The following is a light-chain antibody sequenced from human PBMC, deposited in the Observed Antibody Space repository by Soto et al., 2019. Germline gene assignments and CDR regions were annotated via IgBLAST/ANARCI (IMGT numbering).Light chain of an antibody. CDR1: SSDVGGYNY. V-gene: IGLV2-14*01. Sequence: QSALTQPASVSGSPGQSITISCTGTSSDVGGYNYVSWYQQRPGKAPKLMIYDVSNRPSGVSNRFSGSKSGSTASLTISGLQAEDEADYYCSSYASSSTVYVSGTGTKVTVL. CDR2: DVS. J-gene: IGLJ1*01. CDR3: SSYASSSTVYV.